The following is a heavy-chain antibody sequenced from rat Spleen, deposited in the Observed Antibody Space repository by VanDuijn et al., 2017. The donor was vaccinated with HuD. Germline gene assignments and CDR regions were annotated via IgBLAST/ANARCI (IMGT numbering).Heavy chain of an antibody. CDR1: GFTFSDYG. CDR2: ISYDGGST. Sequence: EVQLVESGGGLVQPGRSMKLSCAASGFTFSDYGMAWVLQAPTKGLEWVASISYDGGSTYYLDSVKGRFTISRNNAEDTVYLQMNSLRSEDTATYYCAREGYEVTFAYWGQGTLVTVSS. CDR3: AREGYEVTFAY. J-gene: IGHJ3*01. D-gene: IGHD1-1*01. V-gene: IGHV5-22*01.